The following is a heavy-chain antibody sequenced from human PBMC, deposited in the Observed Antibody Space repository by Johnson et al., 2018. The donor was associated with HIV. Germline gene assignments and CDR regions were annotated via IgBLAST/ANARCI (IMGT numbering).Heavy chain of an antibody. CDR1: GLSFSNFG. CDR2: ISFDGNLK. CDR3: AREGRLGSYLGGVAFDI. J-gene: IGHJ3*02. D-gene: IGHD1-26*01. Sequence: VQLVESGGGVVQPGKSLRLSCVASGLSFSNFGIHWVRQAPGKGPEWVAVISFDGNLKKYADSVKGRFTISRDNSKNTLYLQMNSLRAEDTAVYYCAREGRLGSYLGGVAFDIWGQGTMVTVSS. V-gene: IGHV3-30*03.